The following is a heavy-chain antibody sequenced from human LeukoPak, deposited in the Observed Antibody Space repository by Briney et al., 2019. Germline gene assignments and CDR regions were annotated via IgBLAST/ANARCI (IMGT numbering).Heavy chain of an antibody. CDR3: ARSYDY. J-gene: IGHJ4*02. V-gene: IGHV3-30*04. Sequence: GRSLRLSCAASGFTFSSYAMHWVRQAPGKGLEWVAVISYDGSNKYYADSVKGRFTISRDNSKNTLYLQMNSLRAEDTAVYYCARSYDYWGQGTLVTVSS. CDR2: ISYDGSNK. CDR1: GFTFSSYA.